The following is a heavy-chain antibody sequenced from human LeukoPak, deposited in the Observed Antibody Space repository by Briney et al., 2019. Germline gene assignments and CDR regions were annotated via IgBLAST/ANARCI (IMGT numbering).Heavy chain of an antibody. CDR3: AREGPGGDLT. CDR1: GGTFKNYS. Sequence: SVKVSCMSSGGTFKNYSVNWVRQAPGQGLEWMGRIIPISGTTNYAQKFQGRVTITTDESTSTAYMELSSLRSEDTAVYYRAREGPGGDLTWGQGTMVTVSS. D-gene: IGHD2-21*02. CDR2: IIPISGTT. V-gene: IGHV1-69*05. J-gene: IGHJ3*01.